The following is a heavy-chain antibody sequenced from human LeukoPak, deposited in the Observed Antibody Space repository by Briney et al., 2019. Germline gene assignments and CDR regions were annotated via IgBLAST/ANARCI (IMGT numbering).Heavy chain of an antibody. J-gene: IGHJ4*02. Sequence: GGSLRLSCAASGFSFSSYWMSWVRQAPGKGLEWVANIKQDGSERYFMDSVKGRFTISRDNARNSLYLQINSLRVDDTAVYYCARATPHFDYWGQGTLVTVSS. V-gene: IGHV3-7*03. CDR3: ARATPHFDY. CDR1: GFSFSSYW. CDR2: IKQDGSER.